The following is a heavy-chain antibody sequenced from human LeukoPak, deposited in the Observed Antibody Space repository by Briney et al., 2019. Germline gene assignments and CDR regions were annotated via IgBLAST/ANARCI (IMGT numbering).Heavy chain of an antibody. V-gene: IGHV3-21*01. D-gene: IGHD6-13*01. CDR3: AKKAAAGLLVDY. CDR2: ISSSSSYI. Sequence: GGSLRLSCAASGFTFSSYSMNWVRQAPGKGLEWVSSISSSSSYIYYADSVKGRFTISRDNAKNSLYLQMNSLRAEDTAVYYCAKKAAAGLLVDYWGQGTLVTVSS. J-gene: IGHJ4*02. CDR1: GFTFSSYS.